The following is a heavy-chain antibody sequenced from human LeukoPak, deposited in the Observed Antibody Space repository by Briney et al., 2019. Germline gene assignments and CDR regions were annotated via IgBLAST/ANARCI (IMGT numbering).Heavy chain of an antibody. J-gene: IGHJ5*02. CDR3: AKTPYYYGSGNNWFDP. CDR1: GFTFSSYS. CDR2: ISSSSSYI. Sequence: GSLRLSCAASGFTFSSYSMNWVRQAPGKGLEWVSSISSSSSYIYYADSVKGRFTISRDNAKNSLYLQMNSLRAEDTAVYYCAKTPYYYGSGNNWFDPWGQGTLVTVSS. D-gene: IGHD3-10*01. V-gene: IGHV3-21*04.